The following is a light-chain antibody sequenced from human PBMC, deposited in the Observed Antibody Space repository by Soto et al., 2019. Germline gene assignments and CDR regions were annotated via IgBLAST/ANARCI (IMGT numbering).Light chain of an antibody. CDR2: KAS. Sequence: DIQMTQSPSPLSASVGDRVTITCRASQSISSWLAWNQQKPGKAPKLLIYKASSLESGVPSRFSGSGSGTEFTLTISSLQSDDFATYYCQQYNSSPTFGQGTRLEIK. CDR1: QSISSW. V-gene: IGKV1-5*03. J-gene: IGKJ5*01. CDR3: QQYNSSPT.